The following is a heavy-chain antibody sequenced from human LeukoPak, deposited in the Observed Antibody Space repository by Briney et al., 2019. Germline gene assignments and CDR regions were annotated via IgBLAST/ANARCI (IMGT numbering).Heavy chain of an antibody. V-gene: IGHV4-59*01. CDR2: IHYSGST. Sequence: PSETLSLTCTVSGGSISSYYWSWIRQPPGKGLEWIGYIHYSGSTSYNPPLKSRVTISVGTSKNQFSLKLSSLTAADTAVYYCARGTYSSAWYAYWGQGTLVTVSS. CDR3: ARGTYSSAWYAY. CDR1: GGSISSYY. D-gene: IGHD6-19*01. J-gene: IGHJ4*02.